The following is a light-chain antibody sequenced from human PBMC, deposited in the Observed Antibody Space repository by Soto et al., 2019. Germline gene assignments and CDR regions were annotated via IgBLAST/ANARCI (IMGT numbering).Light chain of an antibody. CDR1: NSNIGSKF. Sequence: QSVLTQPPSVSAAAGQKVTISCSGSNSNIGSKFVSWYQQFPGTAPKLLIFNSDKRPSGIPDRFSGSKSGTSATLAITGLRAGDEADYYCATWDNSLSEVVFGGGTKVTVL. J-gene: IGLJ2*01. CDR3: ATWDNSLSEVV. V-gene: IGLV1-51*01. CDR2: NSD.